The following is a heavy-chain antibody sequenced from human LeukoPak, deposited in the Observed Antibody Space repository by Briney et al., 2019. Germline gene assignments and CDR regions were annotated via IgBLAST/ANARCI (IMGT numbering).Heavy chain of an antibody. CDR2: ITNRGGAT. J-gene: IGHJ4*02. Sequence: GGSLRLSCAASGFTFTRSAMGWVRQAPGKGLEWVSCITNRGGATSYADSVKGRFTISRDNSKNTLYLQMNSLRADDTAVYYCAKDLWTDSSGWNYFDYWGQGTLVTVSS. D-gene: IGHD3-22*01. CDR1: GFTFTRSA. V-gene: IGHV3-23*01. CDR3: AKDLWTDSSGWNYFDY.